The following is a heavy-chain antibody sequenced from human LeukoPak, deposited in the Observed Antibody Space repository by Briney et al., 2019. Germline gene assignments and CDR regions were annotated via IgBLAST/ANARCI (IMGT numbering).Heavy chain of an antibody. Sequence: PGGSLRLSCAASGFTFSSYSMNWVRQAPGKGLEWVSSISSSSSYIYYADSVKGRFTISRDNSKNTLYLQMNSLRAEDTAVYYCARDLVGASYGYDYYYGMDVWGQGTTVTVSS. CDR1: GFTFSSYS. V-gene: IGHV3-21*01. D-gene: IGHD5-18*01. J-gene: IGHJ6*02. CDR2: ISSSSSYI. CDR3: ARDLVGASYGYDYYYGMDV.